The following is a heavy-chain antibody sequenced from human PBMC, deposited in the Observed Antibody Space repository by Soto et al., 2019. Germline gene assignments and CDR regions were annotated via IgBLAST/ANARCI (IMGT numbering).Heavy chain of an antibody. V-gene: IGHV4-34*01. Sequence: SETLSLTCAVYGGSFSGYYWSWIRQPPGKGLEWIGEINHSGSTNYNPSLKSRATISVDTSKNQFSLKLSSATAADTAVYYCAREQWLTGYWGQGTLVTVSS. CDR3: AREQWLTGY. J-gene: IGHJ4*02. CDR1: GGSFSGYY. D-gene: IGHD6-19*01. CDR2: INHSGST.